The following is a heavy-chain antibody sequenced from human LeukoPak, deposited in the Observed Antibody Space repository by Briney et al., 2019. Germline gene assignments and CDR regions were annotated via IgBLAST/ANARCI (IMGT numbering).Heavy chain of an antibody. CDR1: GYTFTSYG. V-gene: IGHV1-2*06. J-gene: IGHJ4*02. CDR3: ARVASSGWYAFDY. CDR2: INPNSGGT. Sequence: GASVKVSCKASGYTFTSYGISWVRQAPGQGLEWMGRINPNSGGTNYAQKFQGRVTMTRDTSISTAYMELSRLRSDDTAVYYCARVASSGWYAFDYWGQGTLVTVSS. D-gene: IGHD6-19*01.